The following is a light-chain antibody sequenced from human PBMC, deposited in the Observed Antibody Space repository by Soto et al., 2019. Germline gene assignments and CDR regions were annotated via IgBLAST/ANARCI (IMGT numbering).Light chain of an antibody. CDR2: EVS. J-gene: IGLJ3*02. CDR3: SSYTSSSTLGV. CDR1: SSDVGGYTS. Sequence: QSALTQPASVSGSPGQSITISCTGTSSDVGGYTSVSWYQQHPGKAPKLMIYEVSNRPSGVSHRFSGSKSANTASLTISGLQAEDEADYYCSSYTSSSTLGVFGGGTKVTVL. V-gene: IGLV2-14*01.